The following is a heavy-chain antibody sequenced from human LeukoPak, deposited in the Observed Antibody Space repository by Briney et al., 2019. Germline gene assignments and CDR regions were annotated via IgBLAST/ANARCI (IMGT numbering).Heavy chain of an antibody. D-gene: IGHD1-26*01. CDR2: IYTSGST. CDR3: ARWNQKAGIVGPSIDY. J-gene: IGHJ4*02. V-gene: IGHV4-4*07. CDR1: GGSISSYY. Sequence: SETLSLTCTVSGGSISSYYWSWIRQPAGKGLEWIGRIYTSGSTNYNPSLKSRVTMSVDTSKNQFSLKLSSVTAADTAVYYCARWNQKAGIVGPSIDYWGQGTLVTVSS.